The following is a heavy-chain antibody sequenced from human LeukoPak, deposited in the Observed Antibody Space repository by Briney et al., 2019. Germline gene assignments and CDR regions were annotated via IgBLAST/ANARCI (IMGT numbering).Heavy chain of an antibody. CDR3: ARTHLYCSGGSCYFYY. CDR1: GYTFTGYY. D-gene: IGHD2-15*01. V-gene: IGHV1-18*04. J-gene: IGHJ4*02. Sequence: ASVKVSCKASGYTFTGYYMHWVRQAPGQGLEWMGWISAYNGNTNYAQKLQGRVTMTTDTSTSTAYMELRSLRSDDTAVYYCARTHLYCSGGSCYFYYWGQGTLVTVSS. CDR2: ISAYNGNT.